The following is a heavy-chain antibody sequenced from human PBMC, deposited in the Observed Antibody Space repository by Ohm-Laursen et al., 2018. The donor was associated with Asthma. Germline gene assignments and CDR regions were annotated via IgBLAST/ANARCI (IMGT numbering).Heavy chain of an antibody. V-gene: IGHV4-31*03. D-gene: IGHD6-19*01. CDR1: GGSISSGDHY. CDR3: ARDFSYSSGWDGYFQH. Sequence: TLSLTCTVSGGSISSGDHYWSWIRQHPGKGLEWIGYIYYSGSTYYNPSLKSRVTISVDTSKNQFSLKLSSVTAADTAVYYCARDFSYSSGWDGYFQHWGQGTLVTVSS. J-gene: IGHJ1*01. CDR2: IYYSGST.